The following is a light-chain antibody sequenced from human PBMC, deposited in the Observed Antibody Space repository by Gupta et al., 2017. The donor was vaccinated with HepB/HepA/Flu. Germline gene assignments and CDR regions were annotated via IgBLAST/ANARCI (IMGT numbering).Light chain of an antibody. CDR3: QQYGNSPQT. CDR1: QSVSSSY. J-gene: IGKJ1*01. CDR2: GAS. Sequence: IVLTQSPSTLSLSPGERATLSCRASQSVSSSYMAWYRQKPGQAPMLLITGASSRATGIPDRCSGSGSGTDFTLTSSRLEPEYFAVYYCQQYGNSPQTFGQGTKVDIK. V-gene: IGKV3-20*01.